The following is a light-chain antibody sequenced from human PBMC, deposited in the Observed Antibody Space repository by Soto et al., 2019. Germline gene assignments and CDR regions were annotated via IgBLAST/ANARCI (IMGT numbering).Light chain of an antibody. CDR1: TGAVTNGHY. CDR2: DTR. CDR3: LLSYGAVRI. J-gene: IGLJ2*01. V-gene: IGLV7-46*01. Sequence: QAVVTQERSQTVYPGGTVTLTCGSRTGAVTNGHYAYWIQQKPGQAPRTLIFDTRLKHSWAPARFSGSLLGGRAALTLSGAQPEDEADYYCLLSYGAVRIFGGGTQLTVL.